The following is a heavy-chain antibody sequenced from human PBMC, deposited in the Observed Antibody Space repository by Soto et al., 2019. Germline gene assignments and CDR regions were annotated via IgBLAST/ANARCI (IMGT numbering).Heavy chain of an antibody. J-gene: IGHJ4*02. D-gene: IGHD3-22*01. Sequence: PGGSLRLSCSASGFTFSSYAMHWVRQAPGKGLEYVSAISSNGGSTYYADSVKGRFTISRDNSKNTLYLQMSSLRAEDTAVYYCVKEDYYDSSGTSDYWGQGTLVTVSS. CDR2: ISSNGGST. CDR1: GFTFSSYA. V-gene: IGHV3-64D*06. CDR3: VKEDYYDSSGTSDY.